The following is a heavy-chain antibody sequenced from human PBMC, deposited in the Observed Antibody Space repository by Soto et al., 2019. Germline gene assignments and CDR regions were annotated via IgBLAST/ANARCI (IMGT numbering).Heavy chain of an antibody. Sequence: QVQLQQWGAGLLKPSETLSLTCAVYGGSFSGYYWSWIRQPPGKGLEWIGEINHRGSTKYNPSLKSRVTISVDTSKNQFSLKLNSVTAADTAVYYCARVDDVWDKGTTVTVSS. CDR1: GGSFSGYY. CDR3: ARVDDV. J-gene: IGHJ6*03. V-gene: IGHV4-34*01. CDR2: INHRGST.